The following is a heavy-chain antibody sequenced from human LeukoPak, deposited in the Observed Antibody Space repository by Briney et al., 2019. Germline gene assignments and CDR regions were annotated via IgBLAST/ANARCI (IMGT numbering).Heavy chain of an antibody. CDR1: GFTFSSYA. CDR2: MSGSGGGT. Sequence: GGSLRLSCAASGFTFSSYAMSWVRQAPGKGLEWVSAMSGSGGGTYYADSVTGRCTISRDNYKNILYPQMHSPRVEDTAVYYCGRDLIGTAASWDCWGQGTLVTVSS. J-gene: IGHJ4*02. D-gene: IGHD6-25*01. CDR3: GRDLIGTAASWDC. V-gene: IGHV3-23*01.